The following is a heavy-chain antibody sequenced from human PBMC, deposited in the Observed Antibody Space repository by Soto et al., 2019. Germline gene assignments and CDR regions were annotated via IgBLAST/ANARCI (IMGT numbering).Heavy chain of an antibody. J-gene: IGHJ4*02. V-gene: IGHV1-3*05. CDR3: ARAVAVAADFDY. Sequence: QVQLVQSGADEKKPGASVQVSCKASGYTFTGYAMHWVRQAPGQRLEWMGWINDGNGNTKYSQKFQGRVTITRDTSASTAYMELSSLRSEDTAVYYCARAVAVAADFDYWGQGTLVTVSS. D-gene: IGHD6-19*01. CDR1: GYTFTGYA. CDR2: INDGNGNT.